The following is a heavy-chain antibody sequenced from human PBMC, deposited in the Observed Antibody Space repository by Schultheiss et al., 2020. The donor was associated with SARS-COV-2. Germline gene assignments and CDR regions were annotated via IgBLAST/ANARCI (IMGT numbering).Heavy chain of an antibody. CDR3: ARVAYSSSWCFFDY. Sequence: ASVKVSCKASGYTFTSYGISWVRQAPGQGLEWMGWISAYNGNTNYAQKLQGRVTMTTDTSTSTAYMELRSLRSDDTAVNYCARVAYSSSWCFFDYWGQGTLVTVSS. CDR2: ISAYNGNT. J-gene: IGHJ4*02. D-gene: IGHD6-13*01. V-gene: IGHV1-18*01. CDR1: GYTFTSYG.